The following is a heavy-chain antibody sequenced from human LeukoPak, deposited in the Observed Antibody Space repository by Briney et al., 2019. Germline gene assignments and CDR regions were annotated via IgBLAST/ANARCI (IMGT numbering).Heavy chain of an antibody. J-gene: IGHJ5*02. Sequence: GGSLRLSCAASGFTFSSYAMSWVRQAPGKGLEWVSAISGSGGSTYYADSVKGRFTISRDNSKNTLYLQMNSLRAEDTAVYYCAKDPTEYSSSEGNWFDPWGQGTLVTASS. CDR3: AKDPTEYSSSEGNWFDP. CDR1: GFTFSSYA. V-gene: IGHV3-23*01. D-gene: IGHD6-6*01. CDR2: ISGSGGST.